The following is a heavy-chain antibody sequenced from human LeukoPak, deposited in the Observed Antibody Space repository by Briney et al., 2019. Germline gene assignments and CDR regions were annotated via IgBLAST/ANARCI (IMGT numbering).Heavy chain of an antibody. V-gene: IGHV3-23*01. D-gene: IGHD2-21*01. Sequence: GGSLTLLCSASGFPFSSYAMIWLRQAPGKAVEWVSAISGSGGSTYYADSVKGRFTISRDNSKNTLYLQMNSLRAEDTAVYYCAKDWLFRRFDYWGQGTLVTVSS. CDR1: GFPFSSYA. CDR3: AKDWLFRRFDY. J-gene: IGHJ4*02. CDR2: ISGSGGST.